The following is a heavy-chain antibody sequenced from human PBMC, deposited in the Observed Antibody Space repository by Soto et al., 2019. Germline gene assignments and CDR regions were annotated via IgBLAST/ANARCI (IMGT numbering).Heavy chain of an antibody. CDR3: ARLLGYCTTTSCTPGAWFDP. J-gene: IGHJ5*02. CDR2: IYYNGST. Sequence: QVQLQESGPGLVKPSQTLTLTCTVSGGSISSDGYYWSWIRQHPGKGLEWIGYIYYNGSTYYNPSLKSRITISVDTSKNHFSLKLNSVTAADTAVYYCARLLGYCTTTSCTPGAWFDPWGQGTLVTVSS. V-gene: IGHV4-31*03. CDR1: GGSISSDGYY. D-gene: IGHD2-2*01.